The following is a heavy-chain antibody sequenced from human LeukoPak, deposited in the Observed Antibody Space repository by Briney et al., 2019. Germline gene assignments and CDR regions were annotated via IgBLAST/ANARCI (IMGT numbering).Heavy chain of an antibody. V-gene: IGHV4-59*01. CDR2: IYYSGST. CDR3: ARVIVPYYFYY. D-gene: IGHD2-15*01. CDR1: GGSISSYN. J-gene: IGHJ4*02. Sequence: PSETLSLTCTVSGGSISSYNWSWIRQPPGKGLEWIGYIYYSGSTNYNPSLKSRVTISVDTSKNQFSLKLSSVTAADTAVYYCARVIVPYYFYYWGQGTLVTVSS.